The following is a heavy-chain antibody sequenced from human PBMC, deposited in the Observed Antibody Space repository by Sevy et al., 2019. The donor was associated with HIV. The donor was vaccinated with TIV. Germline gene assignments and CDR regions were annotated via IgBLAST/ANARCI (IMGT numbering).Heavy chain of an antibody. J-gene: IGHJ6*02. CDR3: AKEYGSGSHYYYYYGMDA. CDR2: VSGSGGYT. Sequence: GGSLRLSCAASGFTFINYAMNWVRQAPGRGLEWVSGVSGSGGYTYYADSVKGRFTISRDNSKNTLNLQMSSLRAEDTAIYYCAKEYGSGSHYYYYYGMDAWGQGTTVTVSS. CDR1: GFTFINYA. D-gene: IGHD3-10*01. V-gene: IGHV3-23*01.